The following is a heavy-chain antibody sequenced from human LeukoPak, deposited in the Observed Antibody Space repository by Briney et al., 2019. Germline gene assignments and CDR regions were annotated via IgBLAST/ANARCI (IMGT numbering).Heavy chain of an antibody. V-gene: IGHV3-23*01. CDR2: ISGSGGST. CDR3: AKGGGGEYSYGYSYYYYYGMDV. Sequence: GGSLRLSCAASGFTFSSYAMSWVRQAPGKGLEWVSAISGSGGSTYYADSVKGRFTISRDNSKNTLYLQMNSLRAEDTAVYYCAKGGGGEYSYGYSYYYYYGMDVWGQGTTVTVSS. D-gene: IGHD5-18*01. J-gene: IGHJ6*02. CDR1: GFTFSSYA.